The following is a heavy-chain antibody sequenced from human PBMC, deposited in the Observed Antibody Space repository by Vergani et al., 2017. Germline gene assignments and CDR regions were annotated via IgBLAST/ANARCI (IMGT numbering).Heavy chain of an antibody. Sequence: TASGFTFSSYAMSWVRQAPGKGLEWVSAISGSGGSIYYADSVKGRFTISRDNAKNSLYLQMNSLRAEDTAVYYCARVGMGSSSSSYYYYYMDVWGKGTTVTVSS. CDR3: ARVGMGSSSSSYYYYYMDV. J-gene: IGHJ6*03. D-gene: IGHD6-6*01. CDR2: ISGSGGSI. CDR1: GFTFSSYA. V-gene: IGHV3-23*01.